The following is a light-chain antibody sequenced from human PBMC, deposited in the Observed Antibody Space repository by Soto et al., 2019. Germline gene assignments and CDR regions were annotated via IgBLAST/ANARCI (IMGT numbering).Light chain of an antibody. Sequence: SYELTQPPSVSVAPGKTARITCGGNNIGSKSVHWYQQKPGQAPVLVIYYDSDRPSGIPERFSGSNAGNTATLTISRVDAGDDADYYCQVWDSTSDHVVFGGGTQLTVL. CDR1: NIGSKS. J-gene: IGLJ2*01. CDR2: YDS. CDR3: QVWDSTSDHVV. V-gene: IGLV3-21*04.